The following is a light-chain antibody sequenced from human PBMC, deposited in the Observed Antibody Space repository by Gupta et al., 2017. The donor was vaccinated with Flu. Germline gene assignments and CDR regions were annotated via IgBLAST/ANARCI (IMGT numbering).Light chain of an antibody. J-gene: IGKJ4*01. CDR1: QGVSSN. CDR2: DAS. CDR3: QQYNNWPPLT. Sequence: EIVMTQSPATLSVSPGERATLSCRASQGVSSNLAWYQQKPGQAPRLLLYDASTRATGIPARFSGSGSGTEFTLTISSLQSEDFAVYYCQQYNNWPPLTFGGGTKVEIK. V-gene: IGKV3-15*01.